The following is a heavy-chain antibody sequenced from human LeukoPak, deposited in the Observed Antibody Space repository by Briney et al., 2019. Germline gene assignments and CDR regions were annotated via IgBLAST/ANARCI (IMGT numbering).Heavy chain of an antibody. Sequence: TSETLSLTCTVSGGSISSSSYYWGWIRQPPGKGLEWIGSMYSSGSTYYNPSLKSRVTISVDTSKNQFSLKLSSVTAADTAVYYCARDRVHYSNAFDIWGQGTMVTVSS. J-gene: IGHJ3*02. CDR1: GGSISSSSYY. CDR2: MYSSGST. D-gene: IGHD2-15*01. V-gene: IGHV4-39*07. CDR3: ARDRVHYSNAFDI.